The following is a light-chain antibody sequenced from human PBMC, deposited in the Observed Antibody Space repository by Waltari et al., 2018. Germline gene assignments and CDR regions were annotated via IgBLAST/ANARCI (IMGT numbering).Light chain of an antibody. Sequence: EIVLTQSPGTLSLSAGERATLSCRASQSVSRTLAWYQQKPGQAPRLLIYDASSRATGTPDRFSGSGSGTDFSLTISRLEPEDFAVYYCQKYGSLPATFGQGTKVEIK. J-gene: IGKJ1*01. V-gene: IGKV3-20*01. CDR2: DAS. CDR3: QKYGSLPAT. CDR1: QSVSRT.